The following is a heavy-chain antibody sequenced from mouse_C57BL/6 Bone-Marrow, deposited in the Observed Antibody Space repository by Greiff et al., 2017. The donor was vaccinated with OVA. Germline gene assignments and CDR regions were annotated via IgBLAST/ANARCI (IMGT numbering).Heavy chain of an antibody. CDR2: IYPGNSDT. CDR3: TRSGYGSRYWYFDV. J-gene: IGHJ1*03. D-gene: IGHD1-1*01. Sequence: EVQLQQSGTVLARPGASVKMSCKTSGYTFTSYWMHWVKQRPGQGLEWIGAIYPGNSDTSYNQKFKGKAKLPAVTSASAAYMELSSLTNEDSAVYYCTRSGYGSRYWYFDVWGTGTTVTVSS. V-gene: IGHV1-5*01. CDR1: GYTFTSYW.